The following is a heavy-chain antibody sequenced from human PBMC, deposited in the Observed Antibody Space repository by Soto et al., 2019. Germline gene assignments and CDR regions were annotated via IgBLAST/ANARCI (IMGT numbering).Heavy chain of an antibody. D-gene: IGHD2-2*02. J-gene: IGHJ5*02. CDR2: IIPIFGTA. V-gene: IGHV1-69*01. CDR3: ASIGEYQLLYGNWFDP. Sequence: QVQLVQSGAEVKKPGSSVKVSCKASGGTFSSYAISWVRQAPGQGLEWMGGIIPIFGTANYAQKFQGRVTITADESTSTAYMELSSLRSEDTAVYHCASIGEYQLLYGNWFDPWGQGTLVTVSS. CDR1: GGTFSSYA.